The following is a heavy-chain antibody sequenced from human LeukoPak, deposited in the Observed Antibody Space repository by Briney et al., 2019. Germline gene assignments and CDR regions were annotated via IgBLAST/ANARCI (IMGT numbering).Heavy chain of an antibody. J-gene: IGHJ4*02. CDR2: IKQDGSEK. CDR1: GFTFSSYE. CDR3: ARLHGGYNYFDY. Sequence: GGSLRLSCAASGFTFSSYEMNWVRQAPGKGLEWVANIKQDGSEKYYVDSVKGRFTISRDNAKNSLYLQMNSLRAEDTAVYYCARLHGGYNYFDYWGQGTLVTVSS. D-gene: IGHD5-24*01. V-gene: IGHV3-7*01.